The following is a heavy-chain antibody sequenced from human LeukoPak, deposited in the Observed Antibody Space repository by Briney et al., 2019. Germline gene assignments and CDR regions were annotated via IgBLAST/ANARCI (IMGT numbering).Heavy chain of an antibody. CDR1: GFPFSSYW. V-gene: IGHV3-7*01. CDR2: IKQDGSKK. D-gene: IGHD1-26*01. J-gene: IGHJ4*02. CDR3: ARDILRVGATLYFDF. Sequence: GGSLRLSCVASGFPFSSYWMTWVRQAPGKGLEWVANIKQDGSKKSYVDSVKGRFTISRDNAKNSLYLQMNSLRAEDTAIYYCARDILRVGATLYFDFWGQGTLATVSS.